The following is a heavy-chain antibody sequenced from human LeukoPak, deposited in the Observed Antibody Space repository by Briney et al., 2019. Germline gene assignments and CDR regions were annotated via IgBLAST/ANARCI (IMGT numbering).Heavy chain of an antibody. CDR3: ARSQGRETRPIDY. CDR2: IYYSGST. CDR1: GGSISSGGYY. D-gene: IGHD3-10*01. J-gene: IGHJ4*02. Sequence: SETLSLTCTVSGGSISSGGYYWSWIRQRPGKGLEWIGYIYYSGSTYYNPSLKSRVTISVDTSKNQFSLKLSSVTAADTAVYYCARSQGRETRPIDYWGQGTLVTVSS. V-gene: IGHV4-31*03.